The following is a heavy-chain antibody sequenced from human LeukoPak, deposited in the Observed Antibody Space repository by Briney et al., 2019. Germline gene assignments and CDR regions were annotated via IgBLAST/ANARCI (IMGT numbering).Heavy chain of an antibody. Sequence: GGSLRLSCEASGFTFASHWVSWVRQAPGKGLEWVANIKQDGSEKYYVDSVKGRFTISRDNAKNSLYLQMNSLRAEDTAVYYCARMSPPFSAWGQGVLVTVSS. V-gene: IGHV3-7*01. CDR3: ARMSPPFSA. CDR1: GFTFASHW. J-gene: IGHJ5*02. CDR2: IKQDGSEK.